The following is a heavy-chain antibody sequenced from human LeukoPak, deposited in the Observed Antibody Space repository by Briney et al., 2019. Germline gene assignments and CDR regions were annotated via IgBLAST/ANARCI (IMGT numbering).Heavy chain of an antibody. CDR1: GGSISSSSYY. Sequence: SETLSLTCTVSGGSISSSSYYWGWIRQPPGKGLEWIGSAYYSGSTYYNPSLKSRVTISVDTSKNQFSLKLSSVTAADTAVYYCARLRPYNWNHNAFDIWGQGTMVTVSS. V-gene: IGHV4-39*01. CDR2: AYYSGST. CDR3: ARLRPYNWNHNAFDI. D-gene: IGHD1-20*01. J-gene: IGHJ3*02.